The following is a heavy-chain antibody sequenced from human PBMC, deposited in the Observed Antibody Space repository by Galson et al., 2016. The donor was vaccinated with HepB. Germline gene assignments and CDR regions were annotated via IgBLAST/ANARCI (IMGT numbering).Heavy chain of an antibody. CDR2: ISHNGDST. D-gene: IGHD5-18*01. CDR3: VKASSGYSYGHFDS. J-gene: IGHJ4*02. V-gene: IGHV3-64D*06. CDR1: GLSFSIYA. Sequence: SLRLSCAVSGLSFSIYAMHWVRQAPGKGLEYVSAISHNGDSTSYADSVEGRFTISGDNSRNTLYLQMSSLRPEDTAVYYCVKASSGYSYGHFDSWGQGTLVTVSS.